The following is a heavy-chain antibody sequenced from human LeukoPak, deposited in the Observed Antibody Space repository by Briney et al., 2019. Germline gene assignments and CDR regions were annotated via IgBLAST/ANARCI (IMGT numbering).Heavy chain of an antibody. CDR1: GGSISSYY. J-gene: IGHJ6*02. D-gene: IGHD1-1*01. CDR3: ARVGGTNYYYYGMDV. CDR2: IYDSGST. Sequence: EPSETLSLTCTVSGGSISSYYWSWIRQPPGKGLEWIGYIYDSGSTNYNPSLKGRVTISVDTSKNQFSLKLSSVTAADTAVYYCARVGGTNYYYYGMDVWGQGTTVTVSS. V-gene: IGHV4-59*01.